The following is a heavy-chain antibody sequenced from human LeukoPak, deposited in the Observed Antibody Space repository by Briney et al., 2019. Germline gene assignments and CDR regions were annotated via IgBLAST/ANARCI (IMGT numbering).Heavy chain of an antibody. Sequence: SETLSLTCTVSGGSISSYYWSWIRQPPGKGLEWIGYIYYSGSTNYNPSLKSRVTISVDTSKNQFSLKLSSVTAADTALYFCARHIIVRDIVATIRYYGMDVWGQGTTVTVSS. D-gene: IGHD5-12*01. CDR1: GGSISSYY. V-gene: IGHV4-59*08. J-gene: IGHJ6*02. CDR2: IYYSGST. CDR3: ARHIIVRDIVATIRYYGMDV.